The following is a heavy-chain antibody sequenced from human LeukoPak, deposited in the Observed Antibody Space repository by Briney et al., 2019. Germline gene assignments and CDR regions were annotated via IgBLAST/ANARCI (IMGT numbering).Heavy chain of an antibody. J-gene: IGHJ4*02. CDR2: IYYSGST. CDR1: GGSISSYY. Sequence: SQTLSLTCTVSGGSISSYYWSWIRQPPGKGLEWIGYIYYSGSTNYNPSLKSRVTISVDTSKNQFSLKLSSVTAADTAVYYCARGAYSSSWFDYWGQGTLVTVSS. CDR3: ARGAYSSSWFDY. D-gene: IGHD6-13*01. V-gene: IGHV4-59*01.